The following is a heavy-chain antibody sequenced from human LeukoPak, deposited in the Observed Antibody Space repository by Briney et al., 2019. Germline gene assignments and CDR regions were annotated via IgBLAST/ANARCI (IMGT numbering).Heavy chain of an antibody. Sequence: SETLSLTCAVYGGSFSGYYWSWIRQPPGKGLEWIGEINHSGSTNYNPSLKSRVTISVDTSKNQFSLKLSSVTAADTAVYYCARKRVTIFGVARPFDYWGQGTLVTVSS. J-gene: IGHJ4*02. D-gene: IGHD3-3*01. V-gene: IGHV4-34*01. CDR2: INHSGST. CDR3: ARKRVTIFGVARPFDY. CDR1: GGSFSGYY.